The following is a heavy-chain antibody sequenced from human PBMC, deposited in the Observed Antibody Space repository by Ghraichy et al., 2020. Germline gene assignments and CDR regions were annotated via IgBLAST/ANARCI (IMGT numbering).Heavy chain of an antibody. J-gene: IGHJ2*01. CDR2: IYYSGST. Sequence: SETLSLTCTVSGGSISSGGYYWSWIRQHPGKGLEWIGYIYYSGSTYYNPSLKSRVTISVDTSKNQFSLKLSSVTAADTAVYYCARGGSNALYSYGSEVDWYVDLWGRGTLVTVSS. D-gene: IGHD5-18*01. CDR1: GGSISSGGYY. CDR3: ARGGSNALYSYGSEVDWYVDL. V-gene: IGHV4-31*03.